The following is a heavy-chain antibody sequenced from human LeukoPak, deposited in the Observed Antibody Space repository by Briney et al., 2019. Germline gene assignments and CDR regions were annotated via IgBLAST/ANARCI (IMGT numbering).Heavy chain of an antibody. CDR1: GGSISSYY. V-gene: IGHV4-59*01. J-gene: IGHJ4*02. CDR2: IYYSGST. Sequence: SETPSLTCTVSGGSISSYYWSWIRQPPGKGLEWIGYIYYSGSTNYNPSLKSRVTISVDTSKNQFSLKLSSVTAADTAVYYCASGVLTVTLFDYWGQGTLVTVSS. CDR3: ASGVLTVTLFDY. D-gene: IGHD4-11*01.